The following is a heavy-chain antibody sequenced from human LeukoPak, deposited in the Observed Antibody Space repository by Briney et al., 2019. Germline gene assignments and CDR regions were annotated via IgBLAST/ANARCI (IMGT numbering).Heavy chain of an antibody. J-gene: IGHJ4*02. V-gene: IGHV3-66*01. Sequence: GGSLRLSCAASGFTVSSNYMSWVRQAPGKGLEGVSVIYSGGSTYYADSVKGRFTISRDNSKNTLYLQMNSLRAEDTAVYYCASRYGSGSYGGPRFDYWGQGTLVAVSS. CDR1: GFTVSSNY. CDR3: ASRYGSGSYGGPRFDY. D-gene: IGHD3-10*01. CDR2: IYSGGST.